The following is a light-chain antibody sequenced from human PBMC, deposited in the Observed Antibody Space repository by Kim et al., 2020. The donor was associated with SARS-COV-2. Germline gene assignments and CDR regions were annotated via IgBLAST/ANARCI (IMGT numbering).Light chain of an antibody. CDR3: QQRDNWT. CDR1: RSINRY. CDR2: DAS. Sequence: LSLSPGERATLSCRASRSINRYLAWYQQRPGQAPRLLIFDASHRATGIPARFSGSGSGTDFTLTISSLEPEDFAVYYCQQRDNWTFGQGTKVDIK. V-gene: IGKV3-11*01. J-gene: IGKJ1*01.